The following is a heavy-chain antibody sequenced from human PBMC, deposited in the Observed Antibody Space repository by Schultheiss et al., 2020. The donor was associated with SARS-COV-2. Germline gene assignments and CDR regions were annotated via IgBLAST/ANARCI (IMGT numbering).Heavy chain of an antibody. D-gene: IGHD3-22*01. CDR3: AILYITRITMIVVASEDAFDI. CDR1: GFTSSSYA. J-gene: IGHJ3*02. CDR2: ISGSGGST. V-gene: IGHV3-23*01. Sequence: GGSLRLSCAASGFTSSSYAMSWVRQAPGKGLEWVSAISGSGGSTYYADSVKGRFTISRDNSKNTLYLQMNSLRAEDTAVYYCAILYITRITMIVVASEDAFDIWGQGTMVTVAS.